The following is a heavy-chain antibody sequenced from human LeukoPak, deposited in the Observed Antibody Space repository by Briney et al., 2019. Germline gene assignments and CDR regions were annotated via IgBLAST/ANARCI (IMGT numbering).Heavy chain of an antibody. CDR1: GVSISSGSYY. Sequence: PSQTLSLTCTVSGVSISSGSYYWSWIRQPAGKGLEWIGRIYTSGSTNYNPSLKSRVTISVDTSKNQFSLKLSSVTAADTAVYYCARDGYGGNPDYWGQGTLVTVSS. D-gene: IGHD4/OR15-4a*01. V-gene: IGHV4-61*02. CDR2: IYTSGST. J-gene: IGHJ4*02. CDR3: ARDGYGGNPDY.